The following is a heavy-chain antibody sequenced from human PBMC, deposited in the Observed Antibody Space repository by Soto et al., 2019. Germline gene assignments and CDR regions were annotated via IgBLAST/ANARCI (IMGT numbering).Heavy chain of an antibody. D-gene: IGHD2-2*02. Sequence: QVQLQESGPGLVKPSGTLSLTCAVSGASISSSNWWNWVRQPPGKGLEWIGEIYHSGSTNYNPSLKSRVTISVDKSKNQFSLKLSSVTAAYTAIYYCARVLCSITGCYSISIDYWGQGTLVTVSS. CDR3: ARVLCSITGCYSISIDY. CDR1: GASISSSNW. CDR2: IYHSGST. J-gene: IGHJ4*01. V-gene: IGHV4-4*02.